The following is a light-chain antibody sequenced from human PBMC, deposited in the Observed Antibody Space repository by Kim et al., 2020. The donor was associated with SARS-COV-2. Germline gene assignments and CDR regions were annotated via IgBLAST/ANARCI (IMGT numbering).Light chain of an antibody. J-gene: IGLJ1*01. CDR2: GRN. CDR3: NSRDTSGNRGNHYV. Sequence: SSELTQDPAVSVALGQTVRITCQGDSLRNFYASWYQQKPGQAPVLVIYGRNNRPSGIPDRFSGSSSGNTASLTITGAQAEDEADYYCNSRDTSGNRGNHYVFGTGTKVTVL. CDR1: SLRNFY. V-gene: IGLV3-19*01.